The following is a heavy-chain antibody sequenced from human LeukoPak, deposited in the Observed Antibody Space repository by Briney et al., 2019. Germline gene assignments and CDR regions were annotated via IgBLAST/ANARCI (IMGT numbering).Heavy chain of an antibody. CDR3: ARGNRPRRFGELFDY. Sequence: SETLSLTCTVSGGSISSYYWSWIRQPAGKGLEWIGYIYYSGSTYYNPSLKSRVTISVDTSKNQFSLKLSSVTAADTAVYYRARGNRPRRFGELFDYWGQGTLVTVSS. CDR1: GGSISSYY. D-gene: IGHD3-10*01. J-gene: IGHJ4*02. V-gene: IGHV4-59*06. CDR2: IYYSGST.